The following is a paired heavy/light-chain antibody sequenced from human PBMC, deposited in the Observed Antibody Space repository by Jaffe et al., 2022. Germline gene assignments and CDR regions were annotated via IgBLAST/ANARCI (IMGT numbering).Light chain of an antibody. V-gene: IGKV3-20*01. CDR3: QHYGNSPRT. J-gene: IGKJ2*01. Sequence: EIVLTQSPGTLSLSPGERGTLSCRASQSVSSSYLAWYQQKPGQAPRLLIYGASSRATGIPDRFSGSGSGTDFTLTISSLEPEDSAVYYCQHYGNSPRTFGQGTKLEIK. CDR2: GAS. CDR1: QSVSSSY.
Heavy chain of an antibody. CDR2: IYYSGST. CDR1: DGSISSSNYY. CDR3: ARHQIYYVVQGAPPIPIYMDV. J-gene: IGHJ6*03. D-gene: IGHD3-10*01. V-gene: IGHV4-39*01. Sequence: QLQLQESGPGLVKPSETLSLTCTVSDGSISSSNYYWGWIRQPPGKGLEWIGSIYYSGSTYYNPSLKSRVTISVDTSKNHFSLKLTSVTAADTAVYYCARHQIYYVVQGAPPIPIYMDVWGKGTTVTVSS.